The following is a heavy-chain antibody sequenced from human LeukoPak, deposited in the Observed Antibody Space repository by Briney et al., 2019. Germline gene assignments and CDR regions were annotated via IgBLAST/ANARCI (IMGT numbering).Heavy chain of an antibody. CDR3: AGLPAYYYDTSGFYFDY. J-gene: IGHJ4*02. CDR1: GFTFSSYA. Sequence: GGSLRLSCAASGFTFSSYAMSWVRQAPGKGLEWVSVIYSGGSTYYADSVKGRFTISRDNSKNPLYLQMNSLRAEDTAVYYCAGLPAYYYDTSGFYFDYWGQGTLVTVSS. V-gene: IGHV3-66*04. CDR2: IYSGGST. D-gene: IGHD3-22*01.